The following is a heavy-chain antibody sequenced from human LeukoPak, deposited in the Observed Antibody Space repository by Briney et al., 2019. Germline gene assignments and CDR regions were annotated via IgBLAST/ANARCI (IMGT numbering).Heavy chain of an antibody. J-gene: IGHJ4*02. CDR1: GFTFRTYW. V-gene: IGHV3-7*03. CDR3: TTNPQNPAVYSHFDY. CDR2: INEDGSMK. D-gene: IGHD2-15*01. Sequence: GGSLRLSCAASGFTFRTYWMSWVRQAPGKGLEWVANINEDGSMKFYVESVRGRFVISRDNVESSLSLEMNSLRAEDTAMYYSTTNPQNPAVYSHFDYWGQGTLITVSS.